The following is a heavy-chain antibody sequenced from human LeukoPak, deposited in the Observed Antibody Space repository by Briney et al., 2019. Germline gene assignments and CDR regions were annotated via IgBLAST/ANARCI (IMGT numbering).Heavy chain of an antibody. Sequence: GESLRLSCAASGFAFSSYAVHWVRQAPGKGLECVAVIHYDGSKKYYADFVKGRFTISRDNSKNTLYLHMNSLIPEDTAVYFCAKDWKFYYVSGSFFPDNWGQGTLVTVSS. CDR1: GFAFSSYA. V-gene: IGHV3-30-3*01. D-gene: IGHD3-10*01. CDR2: IHYDGSKK. CDR3: AKDWKFYYVSGSFFPDN. J-gene: IGHJ4*02.